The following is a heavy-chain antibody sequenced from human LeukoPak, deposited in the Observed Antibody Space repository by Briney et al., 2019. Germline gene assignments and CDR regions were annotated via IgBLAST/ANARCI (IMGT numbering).Heavy chain of an antibody. Sequence: PGGSLRLSCAASGFTFSSYAVSWVRQAPGKGLEWVSAISGSGGSTYYADSVKGRFTISRDNSKNTLYLQMNSLRAEDTAVYYCVRSDLASYCSGGSCYLLPGYYGMDVWGQGTTVTVSS. CDR1: GFTFSSYA. CDR2: ISGSGGST. V-gene: IGHV3-23*01. J-gene: IGHJ6*02. D-gene: IGHD2-15*01. CDR3: VRSDLASYCSGGSCYLLPGYYGMDV.